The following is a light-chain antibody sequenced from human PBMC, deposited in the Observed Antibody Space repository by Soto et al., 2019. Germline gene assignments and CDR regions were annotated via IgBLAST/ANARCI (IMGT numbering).Light chain of an antibody. CDR3: LLSFSDGRGI. CDR2: DTS. V-gene: IGLV7-46*01. Sequence: QAVVTQESSLTVSPGGTVTLTCGSSTGPVTSGHYPYWFQQRPGQAPKTLMYDTSSKHSWTPARFSGSLLGGRAALTLAGAQPEDEADYYCLLSFSDGRGIFGGGTKLTVL. J-gene: IGLJ2*01. CDR1: TGPVTSGHY.